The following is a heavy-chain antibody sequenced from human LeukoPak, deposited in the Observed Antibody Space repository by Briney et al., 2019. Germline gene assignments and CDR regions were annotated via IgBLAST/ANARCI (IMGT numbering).Heavy chain of an antibody. CDR1: GFIFSSYG. J-gene: IGHJ4*02. CDR2: VSGSGDNT. V-gene: IGHV3-23*01. CDR3: AKDSRNCSGGSCYSVYFDY. D-gene: IGHD2-15*01. Sequence: GGSLRLSCAASGFIFSSYGMSWVRQAPGKGLEWVSAVSGSGDNTNYADSVKGRFTISRDNSKNTLYLQMNSLRAEDTAVYYCAKDSRNCSGGSCYSVYFDYWGQGTLVTVSS.